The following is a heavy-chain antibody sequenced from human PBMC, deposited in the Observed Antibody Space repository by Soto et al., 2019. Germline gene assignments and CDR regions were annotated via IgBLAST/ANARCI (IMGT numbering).Heavy chain of an antibody. V-gene: IGHV4-59*01. D-gene: IGHD3-10*01. CDR3: ARVRYSYGSGYYYYGMDV. Sequence: SQTLSLTCTVSGGSISSYYWSWIRQPPGKGLEWIGYIYYSGSTNYNPSLKSRVTISVDTSKNQFSLKLSSVTAADTAVYYCARVRYSYGSGYYYYGMDVWGQGTTGTVSS. J-gene: IGHJ6*02. CDR2: IYYSGST. CDR1: GGSISSYY.